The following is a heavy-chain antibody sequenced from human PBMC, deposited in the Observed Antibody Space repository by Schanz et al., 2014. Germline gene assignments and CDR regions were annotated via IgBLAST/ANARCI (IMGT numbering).Heavy chain of an antibody. Sequence: QVHLLESGGGLVEPGGSLRLSCAASGFSFSDYYMSWIRQAPGKGLEWVSSISSRSSHIYYADSVKGRFTVSRDNAKNSVYLQMNGLRVEDTAVYYCARDFHGYGPHLDYWGQGSLVTVSS. CDR3: ARDFHGYGPHLDY. CDR1: GFSFSDYY. V-gene: IGHV3-11*06. CDR2: ISSRSSHI. J-gene: IGHJ4*02. D-gene: IGHD5-12*01.